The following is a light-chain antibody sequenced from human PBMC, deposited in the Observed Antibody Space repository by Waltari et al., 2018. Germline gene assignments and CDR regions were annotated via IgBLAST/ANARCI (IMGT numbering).Light chain of an antibody. J-gene: IGLJ3*02. CDR2: VNSHGSH. CDR3: QTGGHGTWV. V-gene: IGLV4-69*01. Sequence: QLVLTQSPSVSASLGASIKLTCTLSSGHSSNVIAWLQQQPEKGPRYLMKVNSHGSHTRGNEIPDRFSGSSSWAERYLTISSLQSEDEADYYCQTGGHGTWVFGGGTKLTVL. CDR1: SGHSSNV.